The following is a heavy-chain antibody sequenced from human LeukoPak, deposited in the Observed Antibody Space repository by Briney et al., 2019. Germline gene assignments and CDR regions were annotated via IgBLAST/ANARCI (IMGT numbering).Heavy chain of an antibody. CDR2: MKQDRSEQ. CDR3: ARDVAIFGVVIQYYFDY. Sequence: GGSLRLSCAASGFTFSGYSMSWVRQAPGKGLEWVANMKQDRSEQYYVDSVKGRFTISRDNAKNSMYLQMNSLRAEDTAVYYCARDVAIFGVVIQYYFDYWGQGTLVTVSS. V-gene: IGHV3-7*01. CDR1: GFTFSGYS. D-gene: IGHD3-3*01. J-gene: IGHJ4*02.